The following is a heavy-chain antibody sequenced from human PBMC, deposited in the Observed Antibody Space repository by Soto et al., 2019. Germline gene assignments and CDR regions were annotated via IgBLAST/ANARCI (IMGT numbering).Heavy chain of an antibody. CDR1: GYTFTSYY. V-gene: IGHV1-46*01. J-gene: IGHJ4*02. CDR2: INPSGGST. D-gene: IGHD4-17*01. CDR3: ARARTVTTSPHDTTYFDY. Sequence: ASVKVSCKASGYTFTSYYMHWVRQAPGQGLEWMGIINPSGGSTSYAQKFQGRVTMTRDTSTSTVYMELSSLRSEDTAVYYCARARTVTTSPHDTTYFDYWGQGTLVTVSS.